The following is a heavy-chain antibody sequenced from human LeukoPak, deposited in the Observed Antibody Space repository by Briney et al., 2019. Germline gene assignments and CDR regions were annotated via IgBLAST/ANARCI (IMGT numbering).Heavy chain of an antibody. V-gene: IGHV1-2*02. J-gene: IGHJ5*02. CDR3: ARDASPGSEAGTASWFDP. CDR1: GYTFSSYD. D-gene: IGHD6-19*01. CDR2: INPYSGGT. Sequence: ASVKVSCKASGYTFSSYDLNWVRQATGQGLEWLGWINPYSGGTNYAQKFQGRVTMTRDTSISTAYMELSSLNSDDTAVYYCARDASPGSEAGTASWFDPWGQGTLVSVSS.